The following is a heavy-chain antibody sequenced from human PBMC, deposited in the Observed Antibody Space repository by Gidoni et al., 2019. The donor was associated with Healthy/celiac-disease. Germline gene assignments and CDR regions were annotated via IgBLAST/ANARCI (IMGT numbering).Heavy chain of an antibody. J-gene: IGHJ4*02. CDR2: ISGSGGST. CDR1: GFTFSRYA. Sequence: EVQLLESGGGLVQPGGSLRLSCAAAGFTFSRYAMSWVRQAPGTGLEWVSAISGSGGSTYYADSVKGRFTISRDNSKNTLYLQMNSLRAEDTAVYYCATYSDFDYWGQGTLVTVSS. V-gene: IGHV3-23*01. CDR3: ATYSDFDY. D-gene: IGHD2-15*01.